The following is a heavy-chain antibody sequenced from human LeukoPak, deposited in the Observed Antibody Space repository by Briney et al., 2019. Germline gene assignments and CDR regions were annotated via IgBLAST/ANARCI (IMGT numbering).Heavy chain of an antibody. J-gene: IGHJ6*03. CDR1: GGSISNYY. Sequence: PSETLSLTCTVSGGSISNYYWSWIRQPPGKGLEWIGYIYYGGSTNYNPSLKSRVTISVDTSKNQFSLKLSSVTAADTAVYYCTRDRYYYYGSGSPYYYMDVWGKGTTVTVSS. CDR2: IYYGGST. D-gene: IGHD3-10*01. V-gene: IGHV4-59*01. CDR3: TRDRYYYYGSGSPYYYMDV.